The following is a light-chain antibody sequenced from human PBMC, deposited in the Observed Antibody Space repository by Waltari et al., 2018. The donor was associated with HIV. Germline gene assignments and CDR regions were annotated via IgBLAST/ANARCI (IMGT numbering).Light chain of an antibody. Sequence: QSALTQPRSVSGSPGQSVTISCTGTSSDVGRYNYVSWYQQHPGKAPKRMIYDVSKRPSGVPDRFSGSKSGNTASLTISGLQAEDEADYYCCSYAGSYTPVFGGGTKLTVL. CDR3: CSYAGSYTPV. CDR2: DVS. CDR1: SSDVGRYNY. J-gene: IGLJ2*01. V-gene: IGLV2-11*01.